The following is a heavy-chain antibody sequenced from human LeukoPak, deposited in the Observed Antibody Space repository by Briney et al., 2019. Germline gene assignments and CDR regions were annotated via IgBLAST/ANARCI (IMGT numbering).Heavy chain of an antibody. Sequence: GASVKVPCKASGGTFSSYTFTWVRQAPGQGLEWMGRIIPTLGAANYAQNFQGRVTFTADKSTSTAYMELASLRSEDTAVYYCARSREWLSDYWGQGTLVTVSS. V-gene: IGHV1-69*08. D-gene: IGHD3-3*01. J-gene: IGHJ4*02. CDR1: GGTFSSYT. CDR2: IIPTLGAA. CDR3: ARSREWLSDY.